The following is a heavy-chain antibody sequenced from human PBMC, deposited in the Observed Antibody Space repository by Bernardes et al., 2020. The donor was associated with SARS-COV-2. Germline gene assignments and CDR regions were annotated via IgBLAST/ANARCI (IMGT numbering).Heavy chain of an antibody. D-gene: IGHD5-18*01. CDR1: GYSFTTYW. CDR3: ARHGALPDTALDPLDY. J-gene: IGHJ4*02. Sequence: GASLKISGHGSGYSFTTYWISWVRQMPGKGPEWMGRIDPSDSYTNYSPSFQGHVTFSVDKSISTAYLQWGSLKASDTAMYYCARHGALPDTALDPLDYWGQGALVTVSS. CDR2: IDPSDSYT. V-gene: IGHV5-10-1*01.